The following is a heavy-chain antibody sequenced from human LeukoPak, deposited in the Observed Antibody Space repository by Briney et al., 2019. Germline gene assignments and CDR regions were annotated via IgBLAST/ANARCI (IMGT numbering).Heavy chain of an antibody. J-gene: IGHJ4*02. V-gene: IGHV3-23*01. CDR1: GFTFSSYA. Sequence: PGGSLRLSCAASGFTFSSYAMSWVRQAPGKGLEWVSAISGSGGSTYYADSVKGRFTISRDNSKNTLYLQMNSLRAEDTAVYYCAKGLGLWFGELFSFDYWGQGTLVTVSS. D-gene: IGHD3-10*01. CDR3: AKGLGLWFGELFSFDY. CDR2: ISGSGGST.